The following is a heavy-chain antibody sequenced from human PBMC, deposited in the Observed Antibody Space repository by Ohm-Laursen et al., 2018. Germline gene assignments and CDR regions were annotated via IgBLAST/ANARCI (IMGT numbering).Heavy chain of an antibody. CDR2: ISWNSGRI. V-gene: IGHV3-9*01. D-gene: IGHD4-23*01. J-gene: IGHJ4*02. Sequence: SLRLSCAASGFTFNNYWIHWVRQAPGKGLEWVSSISWNSGRITYADSVKGRFTISRDNAKNSLSLQMNSLRAEDTALYYCAKGAATVVTSLFDYWGQGTLVTVSS. CDR3: AKGAATVVTSLFDY. CDR1: GFTFNNYW.